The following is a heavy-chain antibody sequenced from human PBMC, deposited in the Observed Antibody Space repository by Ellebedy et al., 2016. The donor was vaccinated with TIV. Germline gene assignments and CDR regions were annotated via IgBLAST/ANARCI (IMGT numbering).Heavy chain of an antibody. V-gene: IGHV4-38-2*02. J-gene: IGHJ4*02. D-gene: IGHD3-10*01. Sequence: MPSETLSLTCNVSGYFISSGHYWGWIRQAPGKGLEWIGSIHHSGSTYYNSSIESRVTISVDTSKNHFSLELSAVTAADTAIYYSARGFTYGSGSSSMGGDWGQGTLVTVSS. CDR2: IHHSGST. CDR1: GYFISSGHY. CDR3: ARGFTYGSGSSSMGGD.